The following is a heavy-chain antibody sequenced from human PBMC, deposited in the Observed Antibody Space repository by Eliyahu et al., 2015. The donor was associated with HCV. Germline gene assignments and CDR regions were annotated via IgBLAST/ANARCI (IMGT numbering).Heavy chain of an antibody. D-gene: IGHD3-10*01. J-gene: IGHJ4*02. V-gene: IGHV3-23*04. CDR3: AKAAGVIISH. CDR1: GFSFSSYA. CDR2: ISGSWGWP. Sequence: EVQLVESGGGLVQPGGSLRLSCAASGFSFSSYAMTWVRQAPGKGLEWVSAISGSWGWPYYADSVKGRFTISRDSSKNTLSLQMNSLRAEDTAVYYCAKAAGVIISHWGQGTLVTVSS.